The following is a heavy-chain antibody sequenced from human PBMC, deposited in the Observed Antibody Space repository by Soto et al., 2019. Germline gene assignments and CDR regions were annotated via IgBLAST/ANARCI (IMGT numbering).Heavy chain of an antibody. CDR3: ARIWRPRAVAGMLYY. Sequence: GGSLRLSCAASGFTFSSDGMHWVRQAPGKGLEWVAVIWYDGSNKYYADSVKGRFTISRDNSKNTLYLQMNSLRAEDTAVYYCARIWRPRAVAGMLYYWGQGT. V-gene: IGHV3-33*01. CDR1: GFTFSSDG. CDR2: IWYDGSNK. J-gene: IGHJ4*02. D-gene: IGHD6-19*01.